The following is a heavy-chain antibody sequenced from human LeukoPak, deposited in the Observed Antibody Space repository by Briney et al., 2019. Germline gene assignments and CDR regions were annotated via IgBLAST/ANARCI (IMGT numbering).Heavy chain of an antibody. D-gene: IGHD5-12*01. Sequence: GGSLRLSCAASGFNFASHWMHWVRQTPGKGLVWVSRINSGGSGTSYADSVEGRFTISRDNAKNTLYLQMNSLRAEDTAVYYCARGVGYSGYEYYYWGQGTLVTVSS. J-gene: IGHJ4*02. CDR3: ARGVGYSGYEYYY. CDR2: INSGGSGT. CDR1: GFNFASHW. V-gene: IGHV3-74*01.